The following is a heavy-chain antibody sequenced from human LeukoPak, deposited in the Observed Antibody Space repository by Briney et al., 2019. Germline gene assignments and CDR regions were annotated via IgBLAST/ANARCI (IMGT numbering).Heavy chain of an antibody. CDR3: ARGPTTMTRAFDY. J-gene: IGHJ4*02. D-gene: IGHD4-11*01. V-gene: IGHV4-34*01. CDR2: INHSGST. Sequence: PSETLSLTCAVYGGSFSGYYWSWIRQPPGKGLEWIGEINHSGSTNYNPSLKSRVIMSVDTSKNQLSLKLTSVTAADTAVYYCARGPTTMTRAFDYWGQGTLVTVSS. CDR1: GGSFSGYY.